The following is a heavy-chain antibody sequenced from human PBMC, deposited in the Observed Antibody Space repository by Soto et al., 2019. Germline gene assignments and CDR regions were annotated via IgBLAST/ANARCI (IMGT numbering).Heavy chain of an antibody. D-gene: IGHD3-22*01. CDR2: VSSEGGTQ. CDR3: ARENYYGGHVIGSLDL. V-gene: IGHV3-30-3*01. CDR1: GSTFSTYA. J-gene: IGHJ2*01. Sequence: QVQLVESGGGVVQPGRSLRLSCTASGSTFSTYAMQWVRQAPGKGLEWVAVVSSEGGTQFYADSVKGRFTISRDNSKNSLYLQMSSLTTEDAAIYYCARENYYGGHVIGSLDLWGRGTLVSVSS.